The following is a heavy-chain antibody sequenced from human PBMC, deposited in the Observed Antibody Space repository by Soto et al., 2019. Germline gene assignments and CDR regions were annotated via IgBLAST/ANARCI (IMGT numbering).Heavy chain of an antibody. Sequence: EVQLVETGGGLIQPGGSLRLSCAASGFSVGSNYMTWVRQSPGKGLEWVSLIYSNGDTDYADSVKGRFSSSRDNFKNTLYLQMNNRRAEDTAVYHCARKSDSSPVPEADGVWGRGTLVTVSS. V-gene: IGHV3-53*02. J-gene: IGHJ4*02. CDR3: ARKSDSSPVPEADGV. CDR1: GFSVGSNY. D-gene: IGHD2-8*01. CDR2: IYSNGDT.